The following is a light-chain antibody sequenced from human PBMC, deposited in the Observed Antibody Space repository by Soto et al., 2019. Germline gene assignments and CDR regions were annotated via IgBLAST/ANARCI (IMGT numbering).Light chain of an antibody. Sequence: EIVLTQSPRTLSLSSGERATLSCRAIQSVSSSYLAWYQQKPGQAPRLLIYGASSRATGIPYRFSGGGSGTDFTLTISRLEPEDFAVYYCQQFGISPPITFGQGTRLEIK. CDR3: QQFGISPPIT. V-gene: IGKV3-20*01. CDR1: QSVSSSY. CDR2: GAS. J-gene: IGKJ5*01.